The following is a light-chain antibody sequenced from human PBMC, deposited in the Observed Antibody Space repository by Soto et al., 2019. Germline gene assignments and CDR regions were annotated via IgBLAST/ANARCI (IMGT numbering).Light chain of an antibody. Sequence: ETVLTQSPGTLSLSPGERATLFCRASQSVTSNYLAWYQQKPGQAPRPRIYGASSRATGIPDRFSGSGSGTDFTLTSSRLEPEDFAVYYCQQHGTSPPSWTFGQGTKVEIK. V-gene: IGKV3-20*01. CDR3: QQHGTSPPSWT. J-gene: IGKJ1*01. CDR2: GAS. CDR1: QSVTSNY.